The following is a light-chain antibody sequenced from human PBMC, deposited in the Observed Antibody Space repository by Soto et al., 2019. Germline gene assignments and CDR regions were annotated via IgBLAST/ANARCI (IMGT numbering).Light chain of an antibody. CDR1: SSDVGSYNL. Sequence: QSVPTQPASVSASPGQSITISCPGTSSDVGSYNLVSWYQQHPGKAPKLMIYEVSKRPSGVSNRFSGSKSGNTASLTISGLQAEDEADYYCCSYAGSSLYVFGTGTKVTVL. V-gene: IGLV2-23*02. J-gene: IGLJ1*01. CDR2: EVS. CDR3: CSYAGSSLYV.